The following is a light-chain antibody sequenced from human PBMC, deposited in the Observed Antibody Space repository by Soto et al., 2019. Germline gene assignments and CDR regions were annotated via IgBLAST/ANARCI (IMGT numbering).Light chain of an antibody. V-gene: IGKV1-39*01. CDR3: QQSYTTPPYS. Sequence: IPMTQSPSSLSASVGDRVTITCRSSQSIGNFLNWYQQRPGKAPKLLIYAASSLESGVPSRFTGRASGTEFTPPIRSLQPEDSATYYCQQSYTTPPYSFGQGTRLEIK. CDR1: QSIGNF. CDR2: AAS. J-gene: IGKJ5*01.